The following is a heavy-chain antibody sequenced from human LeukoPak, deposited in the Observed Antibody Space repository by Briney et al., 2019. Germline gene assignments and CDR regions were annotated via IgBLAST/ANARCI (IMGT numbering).Heavy chain of an antibody. Sequence: QAGGSLRLSCAASGFTFSSYAMNWVRQAPGKGLEWASVVVGSGGSTCYADSVKGRFTISRDNSKNPLYLQMSSLRAEDTAVYYCARLSSSTWYDVRSSRAFHVWGQGTLVTVSS. CDR2: VVGSGGST. J-gene: IGHJ3*01. V-gene: IGHV3-23*01. D-gene: IGHD6-13*01. CDR1: GFTFSSYA. CDR3: ARLSSSTWYDVRSSRAFHV.